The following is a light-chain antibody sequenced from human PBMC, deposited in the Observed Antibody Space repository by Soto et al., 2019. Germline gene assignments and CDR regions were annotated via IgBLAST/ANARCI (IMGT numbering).Light chain of an antibody. J-gene: IGKJ1*01. V-gene: IGKV3-20*01. CDR2: GAS. CDR1: QSVRSY. Sequence: EIVLTQSPGTLSLSPGERATLSCRASQSVRSYLAWYQQKPGQAPRLLIYGASSRATGIPDRFSGSGSGTDFTLIISRLEPEDFAVYYCQQYGSSPGTFGRGTKVEIK. CDR3: QQYGSSPGT.